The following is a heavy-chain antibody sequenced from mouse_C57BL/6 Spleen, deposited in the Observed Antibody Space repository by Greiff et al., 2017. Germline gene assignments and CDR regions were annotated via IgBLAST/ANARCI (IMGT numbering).Heavy chain of an antibody. Sequence: EVKLVESGGDLVKPGGSLKLSCAASGFTFSSYGMSWVRQTPDKRLEWVATISSGGSYTYYPDSVKGRFTLSRNNAKNTLYLQMSSLKSEDTAMYCCARDDPYFDYWGQGTTLTVSS. CDR3: ARDDPYFDY. CDR2: ISSGGSYT. CDR1: GFTFSSYG. J-gene: IGHJ2*01. D-gene: IGHD2-12*01. V-gene: IGHV5-6*01.